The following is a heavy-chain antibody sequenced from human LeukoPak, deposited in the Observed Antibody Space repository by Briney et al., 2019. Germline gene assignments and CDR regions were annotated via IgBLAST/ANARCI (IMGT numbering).Heavy chain of an antibody. Sequence: PSETLSLTCTVSGGSITSYYWSWVRQPPGKGLEWIGYVYYTGSTSYNPSLKSRVTISVDTSKNQFSLKLSSVTAADTAVFYCARHWRQDSNVYHFDYWGQGTLVTVSS. D-gene: IGHD3-22*01. J-gene: IGHJ4*02. CDR3: ARHWRQDSNVYHFDY. CDR1: GGSITSYY. CDR2: VYYTGST. V-gene: IGHV4-59*08.